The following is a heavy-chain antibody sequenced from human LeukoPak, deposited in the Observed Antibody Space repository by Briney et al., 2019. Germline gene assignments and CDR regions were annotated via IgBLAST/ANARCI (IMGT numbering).Heavy chain of an antibody. CDR2: IKQDGSER. CDR1: GFTFSSYW. V-gene: IGHV3-7*01. D-gene: IGHD2-21*02. J-gene: IGHJ4*02. CDR3: AREENPAVVTTPFDY. Sequence: GGSLRLSCAASGFTFSSYWMSWVRQAPGKGLEWVANIKQDGSERYYVDSVKGRFTISRDNAKNSLYLQMNSLRAEDTAVYYCAREENPAVVTTPFDYWGQGTLVTVSS.